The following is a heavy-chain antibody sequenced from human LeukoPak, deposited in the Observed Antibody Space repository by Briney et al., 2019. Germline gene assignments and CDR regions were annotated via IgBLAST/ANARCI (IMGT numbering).Heavy chain of an antibody. Sequence: ASVKVSCKASGYTFTGYYMHWVRQAPGQGLEWRGWINPNSGGTNYAQKFQGRVTVTRDTSISTAYMELSRLRSDDTAVYYCARGLGASGWYFDYWGQGTLVTVSS. D-gene: IGHD6-19*01. CDR2: INPNSGGT. V-gene: IGHV1-2*02. CDR1: GYTFTGYY. CDR3: ARGLGASGWYFDY. J-gene: IGHJ4*02.